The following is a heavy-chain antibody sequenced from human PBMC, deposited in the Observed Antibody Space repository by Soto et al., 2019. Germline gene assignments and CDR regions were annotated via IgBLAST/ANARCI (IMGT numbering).Heavy chain of an antibody. V-gene: IGHV3-30*18. J-gene: IGHJ4*02. Sequence: SGGSLSLSCAVSGLTFILYGMHWVRPAPGKGLEWVAFISYEGRNKYYADSVKGRFTISRDNSKNTLSLQLDSLRPEDTAVYYCAKGRDSTLLRWQYFDNWGQGTQVTVSS. CDR2: ISYEGRNK. CDR3: AKGRDSTLLRWQYFDN. D-gene: IGHD2-15*01. CDR1: GLTFILYG.